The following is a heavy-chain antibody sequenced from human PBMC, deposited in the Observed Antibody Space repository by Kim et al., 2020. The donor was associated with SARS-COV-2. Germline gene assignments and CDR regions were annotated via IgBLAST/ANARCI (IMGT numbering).Heavy chain of an antibody. Sequence: SVKVSCKASGGTFSSYAISWVRQAPGQGLEWMGGIIPIFGTANYAQKFQGRVTITADESTSTAYMELSSLRSEDTAVYYCALGFSGYPMPEYFQHWGQGTLVTVSS. CDR3: ALGFSGYPMPEYFQH. D-gene: IGHD3-22*01. V-gene: IGHV1-69*13. J-gene: IGHJ1*01. CDR1: GGTFSSYA. CDR2: IIPIFGTA.